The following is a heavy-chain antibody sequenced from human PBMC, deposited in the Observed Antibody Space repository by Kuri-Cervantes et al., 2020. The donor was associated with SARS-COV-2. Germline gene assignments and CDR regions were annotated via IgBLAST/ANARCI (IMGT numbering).Heavy chain of an antibody. V-gene: IGHV3-30-3*01. CDR1: GFTFSSYA. CDR2: ISYDGSNK. Sequence: GGSLRLSCAASGFTFSSYAMHWVRQAPGKGLEWVAVISYDGSNKYYADSVKGRFTISRDNSKNTLYLQMNSLRAEDTAVYYCARGAASSSSHYYYYYMDVWGKGTTVTVSS. CDR3: ARGAASSSSHYYYYYMDV. J-gene: IGHJ6*03. D-gene: IGHD6-6*01.